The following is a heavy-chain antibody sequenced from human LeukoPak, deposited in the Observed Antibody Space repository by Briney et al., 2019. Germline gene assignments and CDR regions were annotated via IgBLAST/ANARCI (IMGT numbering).Heavy chain of an antibody. V-gene: IGHV1-2*02. CDR1: GYTFTGYY. CDR3: ARISAEYYYGSGIRGRRDAFDI. J-gene: IGHJ3*02. Sequence: ASVKVSCKASGYTFTGYYMHWVRQAPGQGLEWMGWINPNSGGTNYAQKFQGRVTMTRGTSISTAYMELSRLRSDDTAVYYCARISAEYYYGSGIRGRRDAFDIWGQGTMVTVSS. CDR2: INPNSGGT. D-gene: IGHD3-10*01.